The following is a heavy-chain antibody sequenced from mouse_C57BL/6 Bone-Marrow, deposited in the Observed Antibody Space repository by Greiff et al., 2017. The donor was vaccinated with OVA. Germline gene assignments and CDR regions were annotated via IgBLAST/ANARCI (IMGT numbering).Heavy chain of an antibody. Sequence: QVQLQQSGAELVKPGASVKISCKASGYAFSSYWMNWVKQRPGKGLEWIGQIYPGDGDTNYNGKFKGKATLTADKSSSTAYMQRSSLTSEDSAVYFCARSSYYYGLDYWGQGTTLTVSS. CDR2: IYPGDGDT. D-gene: IGHD1-1*01. J-gene: IGHJ2*01. CDR1: GYAFSSYW. CDR3: ARSSYYYGLDY. V-gene: IGHV1-80*01.